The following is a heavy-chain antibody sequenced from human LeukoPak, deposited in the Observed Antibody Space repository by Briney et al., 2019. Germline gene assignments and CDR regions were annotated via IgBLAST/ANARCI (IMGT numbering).Heavy chain of an antibody. D-gene: IGHD5-18*01. J-gene: IGHJ4*02. CDR3: ARDAGYAVRKNYFDY. Sequence: GGSLRLSCAASGFTFSSYAMHWVRQAPGKGLEYVSAISSNGGSTYYANSVKGRFTISRDNSKNTLYLQIGSLRAEDMAVYYCARDAGYAVRKNYFDYWGQGTLVTVSS. CDR2: ISSNGGST. CDR1: GFTFSSYA. V-gene: IGHV3-64*01.